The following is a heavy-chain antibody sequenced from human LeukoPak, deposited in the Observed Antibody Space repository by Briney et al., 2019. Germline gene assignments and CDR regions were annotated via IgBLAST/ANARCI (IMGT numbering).Heavy chain of an antibody. J-gene: IGHJ6*03. Sequence: GGSLRLSCAASGFTFNSYAMSWARQAPGKGLEWVSAMSGSGGSTYYADSVKGRFTISRDNSKNTIYLQMNSLRAEDTAVYYCAKDGRDPSSYYYMDVWGKGTTVTVSS. V-gene: IGHV3-23*01. D-gene: IGHD5-24*01. CDR3: AKDGRDPSSYYYMDV. CDR2: MSGSGGST. CDR1: GFTFNSYA.